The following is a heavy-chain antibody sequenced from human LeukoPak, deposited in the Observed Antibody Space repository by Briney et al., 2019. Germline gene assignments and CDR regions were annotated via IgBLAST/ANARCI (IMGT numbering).Heavy chain of an antibody. D-gene: IGHD3-3*01. V-gene: IGHV3-7*01. CDR1: GFTFSSYW. CDR2: IKQDGSEK. CDR3: ARETGYDFWSGYPYYYYYMDV. J-gene: IGHJ6*03. Sequence: PGGSLRLSCAASGFTFSSYWMSWVRQAPGKGLEWVANIKQDGSEKYYVDSVKGRFTISRDNAKNSLYLQMNSLRAEDTAVYYCARETGYDFWSGYPYYYYYMDVWGKGTTVTVSS.